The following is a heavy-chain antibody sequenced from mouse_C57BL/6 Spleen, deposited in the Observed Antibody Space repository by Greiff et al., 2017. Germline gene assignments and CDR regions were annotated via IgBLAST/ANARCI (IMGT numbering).Heavy chain of an antibody. D-gene: IGHD2-5*01. J-gene: IGHJ3*01. V-gene: IGHV5-17*01. CDR1: GFTFSDYG. Sequence: EVKLMESGGGLVKPGGSLKLSCAASGFTFSDYGMHWVRQAPEKGLEWVAYISSGSSTIYYAHTVKGRFTISRDNAKNTLFLQMTSLRSEDTAMYYCARAYYSTLFAYWGQGTLVTVSA. CDR3: ARAYYSTLFAY. CDR2: ISSGSSTI.